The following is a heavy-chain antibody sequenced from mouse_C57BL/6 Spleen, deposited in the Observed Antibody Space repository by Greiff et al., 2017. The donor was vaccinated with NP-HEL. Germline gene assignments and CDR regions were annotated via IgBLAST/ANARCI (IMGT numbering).Heavy chain of an antibody. J-gene: IGHJ4*01. CDR3: ARRVTTGYYAMDY. CDR2: INPGSGGT. CDR1: GYAFTNYL. Sequence: QVQLQQSGAELVRPGTSVKVSCKASGYAFTNYLIEWVKQRPGQGLEWIGVINPGSGGTNYNEKFKGKATLTADKSSSTAYMQLSSLTSEDSAVYFCARRVTTGYYAMDYWGQGTSVTVSS. D-gene: IGHD2-2*01. V-gene: IGHV1-54*01.